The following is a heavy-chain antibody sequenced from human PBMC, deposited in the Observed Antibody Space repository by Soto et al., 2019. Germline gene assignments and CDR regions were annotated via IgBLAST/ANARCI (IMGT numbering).Heavy chain of an antibody. Sequence: PGGSLRLSCAASGFTFSDYCMSWIRQAPGKGLEWVSYISSSSSYTNYADSVKGRFTISRDNAKNSLYLQMNSLRAEDTAVYYCAREDIVVVPAAISYGMDVWGQGTTVTVSS. CDR1: GFTFSDYC. V-gene: IGHV3-11*06. J-gene: IGHJ6*02. CDR3: AREDIVVVPAAISYGMDV. CDR2: ISSSSSYT. D-gene: IGHD2-2*01.